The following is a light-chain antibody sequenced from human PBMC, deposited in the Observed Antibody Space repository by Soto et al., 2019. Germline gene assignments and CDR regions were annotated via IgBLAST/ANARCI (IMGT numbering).Light chain of an antibody. V-gene: IGKV1-5*01. CDR3: QQYNSRGT. Sequence: DIQMTQSPSTLSASVGDRVTITCRASQCISNWLAWYQQKPGQAPKLLIYDASSLESGVPSRFSGSGSGTEFTLTISSLQPDDFATYYCQQYNSRGTFGQGTKVEIK. J-gene: IGKJ1*01. CDR2: DAS. CDR1: QCISNW.